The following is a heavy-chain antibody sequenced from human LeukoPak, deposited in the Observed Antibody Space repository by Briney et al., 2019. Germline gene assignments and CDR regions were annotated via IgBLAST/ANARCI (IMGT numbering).Heavy chain of an antibody. CDR3: ARHGFAVAAAGYFDY. Sequence: GGSLRLSCEASGFSFNTYAMHWVRQAPGKGLEWVAVLRYDGSDIGSDIYYADSVMGRFTISRDNSKDTLYLQMNSLRAEDTAVYYCARHGFAVAAAGYFDYWGQGTLVTVSS. CDR2: LRYDGSDIGSDI. J-gene: IGHJ4*02. D-gene: IGHD6-13*01. V-gene: IGHV3-33*01. CDR1: GFSFNTYA.